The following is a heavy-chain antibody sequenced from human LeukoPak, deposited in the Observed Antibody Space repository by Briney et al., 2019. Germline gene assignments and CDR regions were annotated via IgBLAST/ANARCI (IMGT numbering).Heavy chain of an antibody. CDR2: VSFDGSVK. Sequence: GRPLRLSCAASRFTITNYAIHWVRQAPGKGLDWVAVVSFDGSVKYYTDSVRGRFIISRDNSKNTLYLQMNSLTPEDTAVYYCARDRALGYFDLWGRGTLVTVSS. D-gene: IGHD3-10*01. J-gene: IGHJ2*01. CDR3: ARDRALGYFDL. V-gene: IGHV3-30*04. CDR1: RFTITNYA.